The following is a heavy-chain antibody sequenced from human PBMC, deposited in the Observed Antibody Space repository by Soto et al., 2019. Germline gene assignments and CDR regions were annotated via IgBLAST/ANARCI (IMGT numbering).Heavy chain of an antibody. CDR3: AKGEGPGGYTDY. CDR1: GFTFSSYA. V-gene: IGHV3-23*01. D-gene: IGHD1-26*01. CDR2: ISGSGGST. Sequence: EVQLLESGGGLVQPGGSLRLSCAASGFTFSSYAMSWVRQAPGKGLEWVSAISGSGGSTYYADSVKGRFTISRDNSKTTLYLQMNSLSAVDTAVYDCAKGEGPGGYTDYWGQGPLV. J-gene: IGHJ4*02.